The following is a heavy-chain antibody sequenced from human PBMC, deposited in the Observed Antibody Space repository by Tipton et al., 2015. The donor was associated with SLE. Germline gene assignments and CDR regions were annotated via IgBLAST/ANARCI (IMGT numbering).Heavy chain of an antibody. Sequence: SLRLSCAASGFTFSSYGMHWVRQAPGKGLEWVAFIRYDGSNKYYADSVKGRFTISRDNSKNTLYLQMNSLRAEDTAVYYCAKDPVVPAATEYYFDYWGQGTLVTVSS. CDR2: IRYDGSNK. D-gene: IGHD2-2*01. V-gene: IGHV3-30*02. CDR3: AKDPVVPAATEYYFDY. J-gene: IGHJ4*02. CDR1: GFTFSSYG.